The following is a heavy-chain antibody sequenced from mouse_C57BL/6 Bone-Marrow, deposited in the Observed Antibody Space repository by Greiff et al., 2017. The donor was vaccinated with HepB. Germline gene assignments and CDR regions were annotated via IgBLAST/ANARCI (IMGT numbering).Heavy chain of an antibody. CDR2: IRLKSDNYAT. Sequence: EVQGVESGGGLVQPGGSMKLSCVASGFTFSNYWMNWVRQSPEKGLEWVAQIRLKSDNYATHYAESVKGRFTISRDDSKSSVYLQMNNLRAEDTGIYYCTYDYLFAYWGQGTLVTVSA. D-gene: IGHD2-4*01. CDR1: GFTFSNYW. J-gene: IGHJ3*01. CDR3: TYDYLFAY. V-gene: IGHV6-3*01.